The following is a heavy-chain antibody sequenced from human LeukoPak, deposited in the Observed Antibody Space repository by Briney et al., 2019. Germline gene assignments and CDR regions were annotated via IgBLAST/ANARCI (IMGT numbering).Heavy chain of an antibody. D-gene: IGHD3-22*01. CDR3: AKERSYYDSSGYPDY. CDR2: ISYDGSNK. Sequence: GGSLRLSCAASGFTFSSYGMHWVRQAPGKGLEWVAVISYDGSNKYYADSVKGRFTISRDNSKNTLYLQMNSLRAEDTAVYYCAKERSYYDSSGYPDYWGQGTLVTVSS. J-gene: IGHJ4*02. V-gene: IGHV3-30*18. CDR1: GFTFSSYG.